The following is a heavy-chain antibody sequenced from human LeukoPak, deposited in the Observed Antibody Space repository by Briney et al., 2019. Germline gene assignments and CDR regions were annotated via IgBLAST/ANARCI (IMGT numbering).Heavy chain of an antibody. D-gene: IGHD5-18*01. J-gene: IGHJ6*03. CDR3: ASDTAMVIYYYYYMDV. CDR2: ISGSGGST. Sequence: GGSLRLSCAASGFTFSSYAMSWVRQAPGKGLEWVSAISGSGGSTYYADSVKGRFTISRDNSKNTLYLQMNSLRAEDTAVYYCASDTAMVIYYYYYMDVWGKGTTITVSS. V-gene: IGHV3-23*01. CDR1: GFTFSSYA.